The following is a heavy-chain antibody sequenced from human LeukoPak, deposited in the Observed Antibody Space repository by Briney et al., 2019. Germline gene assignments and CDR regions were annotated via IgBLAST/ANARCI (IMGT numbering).Heavy chain of an antibody. CDR2: IYHSGST. CDR1: GYSISSGYY. V-gene: IGHV4-38-2*02. CDR3: ARDPSIAAAGYYYYYYMDV. J-gene: IGHJ6*03. D-gene: IGHD6-13*01. Sequence: SETLSLTCTVSGYSISSGYYWGWIRQPPGKGLEWIGSIYHSGSTYYNPSLKSRVTISVDTSKNQFSLKLSSVTAADTAMYYCARDPSIAAAGYYYYYYMDVWGKGTTVTVSS.